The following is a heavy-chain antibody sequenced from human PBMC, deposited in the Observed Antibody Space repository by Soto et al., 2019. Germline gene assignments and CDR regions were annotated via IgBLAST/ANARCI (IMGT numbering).Heavy chain of an antibody. V-gene: IGHV4-31*03. D-gene: IGHD1-20*01. CDR3: ARTTPNWKAFDY. J-gene: IGHJ4*02. CDR1: GGSISSRNYY. Sequence: QVQLQESGPGRVEPSQTLTLTCSVSGGSISSRNYYWSWIRQHPVKGLEWIGYIYHSGDTNYEPSFRSRAFISVDTAKRQFSLTLTSVTDADTAVYFCARTTPNWKAFDYWGQRTLVTVSS. CDR2: IYHSGDT.